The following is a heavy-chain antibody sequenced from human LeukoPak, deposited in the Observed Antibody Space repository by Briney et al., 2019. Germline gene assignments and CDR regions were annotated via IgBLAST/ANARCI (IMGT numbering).Heavy chain of an antibody. CDR2: ISAYNGDT. CDR1: GYTFTSYG. J-gene: IGHJ4*02. CDR3: ARGLAAPKGLGIEY. D-gene: IGHD6-13*01. Sequence: ASVNVSCKASGYTFTSYGISWVRQAPGQGLEWMGWISAYNGDTNYAQKLQGRVTMTTDTSTTTAYMELRSLRSDDTAVYYCARGLAAPKGLGIEYWGQGTLVTVSS. V-gene: IGHV1-18*01.